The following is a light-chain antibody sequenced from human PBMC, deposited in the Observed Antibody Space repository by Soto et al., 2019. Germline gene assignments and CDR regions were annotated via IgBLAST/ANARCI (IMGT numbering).Light chain of an antibody. CDR1: QGISEN. V-gene: IGKV1-9*01. CDR2: AAS. J-gene: IGKJ5*01. Sequence: DVQLTQSPSFLSASVGDRVTITCRASQGISENLVWYQQKSGKTPKLLIYAASILQTGVPSRFSGSGFGTDFTLTISGLQPEDFATYYCQQLNGYPITFGQGTRLE. CDR3: QQLNGYPIT.